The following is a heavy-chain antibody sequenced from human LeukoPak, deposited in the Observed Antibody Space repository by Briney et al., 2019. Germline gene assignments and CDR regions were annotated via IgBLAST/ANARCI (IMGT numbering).Heavy chain of an antibody. CDR2: ISWNSGSI. V-gene: IGHV3-9*01. CDR1: GFTFDDYA. CDR3: AKALHHYDSSGLGVDY. J-gene: IGHJ4*02. Sequence: GGSLRLSCAASGFTFDDYAMHWVRQAPGKGLEWVSGISWNSGSIGYADSVKGRFTISRDNAKNSLYLQMNSLRAEDTALYYCAKALHHYDSSGLGVDYWGQGTLVTVSS. D-gene: IGHD3-22*01.